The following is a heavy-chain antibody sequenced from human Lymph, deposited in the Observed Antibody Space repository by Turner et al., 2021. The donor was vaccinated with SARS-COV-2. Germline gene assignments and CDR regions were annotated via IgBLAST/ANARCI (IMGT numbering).Heavy chain of an antibody. Sequence: QVQLQESGPGLVRPSETLSLTCSASGGSISSYSWCWIRQPPGHGLEWSGYIHYSGSTNDNLSLKGRVTISVDTSKNQFSLKLSSVTAADTAVYYCARHGFSGWYGGGMDVWGQGTTVTVSS. D-gene: IGHD6-19*01. CDR1: GGSISSYS. V-gene: IGHV4-59*08. J-gene: IGHJ6*02. CDR3: ARHGFSGWYGGGMDV. CDR2: IHYSGST.